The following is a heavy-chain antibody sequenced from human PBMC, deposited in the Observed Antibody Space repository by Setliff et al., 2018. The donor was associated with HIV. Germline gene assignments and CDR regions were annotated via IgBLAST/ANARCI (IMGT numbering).Heavy chain of an antibody. Sequence: GGSLRLSCAASGFTFSSYEMTWVRQAPGKGLEWVSYISRSGNTIYYADSVKGRFTISRDNAKNSLFLQMNSLRAEDTAIYYCARAGVVEGYYYYYYMDVWGKGTTVTVSS. CDR2: ISRSGNTI. J-gene: IGHJ6*03. CDR3: ARAGVVEGYYYYYYMDV. V-gene: IGHV3-48*03. D-gene: IGHD2-15*01. CDR1: GFTFSSYE.